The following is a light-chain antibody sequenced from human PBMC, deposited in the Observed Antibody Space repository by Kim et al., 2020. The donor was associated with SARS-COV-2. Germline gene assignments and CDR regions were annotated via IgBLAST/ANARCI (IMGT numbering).Light chain of an antibody. V-gene: IGKV4-1*01. Sequence: DIVMTQSPDSLLVSLGETATINCKSSQSVLYSSNDKNYLAWYQQKPGQPPKLLIYWASTRESGVPDRFSGSGSGTDFTLTISDLQAEDVEVYYCQQYYSTPPLTFGGGTKVDIK. CDR3: QQYYSTPPLT. J-gene: IGKJ4*01. CDR2: WAS. CDR1: QSVLYSSNDKNY.